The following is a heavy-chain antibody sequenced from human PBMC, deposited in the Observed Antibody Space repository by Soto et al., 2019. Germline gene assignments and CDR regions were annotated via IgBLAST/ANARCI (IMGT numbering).Heavy chain of an antibody. Sequence: QVQLVQSGAEVKKPGSSVKVSCKASGGTFSSYAISWVRQSPGQGLEWMGGIITIFGTANYAQKFQGRVTINAGESTSTAYMELRSLRSEDTAVNDWARGPGGQQLVTLRYWGQGTVVTVSS. CDR2: IITIFGTA. J-gene: IGHJ4*02. CDR3: ARGPGGQQLVTLRY. V-gene: IGHV1-69*01. CDR1: GGTFSSYA. D-gene: IGHD6-13*01.